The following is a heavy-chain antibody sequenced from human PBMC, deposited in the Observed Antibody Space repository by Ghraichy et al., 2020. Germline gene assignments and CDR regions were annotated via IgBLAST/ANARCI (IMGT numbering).Heavy chain of an antibody. J-gene: IGHJ4*02. CDR3: ARLNYDYVWGSYRYTTYDFDD. V-gene: IGHV3-7*03. CDR1: GFTFSSYW. D-gene: IGHD3-16*02. Sequence: GGSLRLSCAASGFTFSSYWMSWVRQAPGKGLEWVANIKQDGSEKYYVDSVKGRFTISRDNAKNSLYLQMNSLRAEDTAVYYCARLNYDYVWGSYRYTTYDFDDWGQGTLVTVSS. CDR2: IKQDGSEK.